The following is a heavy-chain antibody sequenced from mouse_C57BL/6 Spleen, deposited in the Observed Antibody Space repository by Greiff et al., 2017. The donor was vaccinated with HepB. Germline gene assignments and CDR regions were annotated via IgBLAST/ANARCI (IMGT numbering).Heavy chain of an antibody. CDR2: IHPSDSDT. V-gene: IGHV1-74*01. CDR3: ALLEAHFYYFDY. J-gene: IGHJ2*01. D-gene: IGHD2-10*01. CDR1: GYTFTSYW. Sequence: VKLQQPGAELVKPGASVKVSCKASGYTFTSYWMHWVKQRPGQGLEWIGRIHPSDSDTNYNQKFKGKATLTVDKSSSTAYMQLSSLTSEDSAVYYCALLEAHFYYFDYWGQGTTLTVSS.